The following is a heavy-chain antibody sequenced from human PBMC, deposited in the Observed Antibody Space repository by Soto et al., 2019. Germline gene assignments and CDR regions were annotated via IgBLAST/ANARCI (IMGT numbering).Heavy chain of an antibody. CDR2: INHSGST. D-gene: IGHD4-4*01. CDR3: ARGGSSNLPRAYYYYYMDV. Sequence: SETLSLTCAVYGGSFSGYYWSWIRQPPGKGLEWIGEINHSGSTNYNPSLKSRVTISVDTSKNQFSLKLSSVTAADTAVYYCARGGSSNLPRAYYYYYMDVWGKGTTVTVSS. J-gene: IGHJ6*03. V-gene: IGHV4-34*01. CDR1: GGSFSGYY.